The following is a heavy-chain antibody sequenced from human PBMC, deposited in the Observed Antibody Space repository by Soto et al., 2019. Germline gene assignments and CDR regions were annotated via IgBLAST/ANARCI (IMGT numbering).Heavy chain of an antibody. CDR1: GDGVSSNSAS. J-gene: IGHJ3*02. CDR2: TYYRSKWYN. CDR3: ARDIRGAGDAFDI. V-gene: IGHV6-1*01. D-gene: IGHD3-3*02. Sequence: SQTLSLTCAISGDGVSSNSASWNWIRPSPSRGLEWLGRTYYRSKWYNDYAVSVKSRITIHPDTSKNQFSLQLNSVPPEDTAVYYCARDIRGAGDAFDIWGQGTMVTVSS.